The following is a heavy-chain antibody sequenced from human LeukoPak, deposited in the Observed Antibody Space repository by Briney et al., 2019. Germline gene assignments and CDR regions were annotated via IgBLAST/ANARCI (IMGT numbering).Heavy chain of an antibody. CDR3: ARTRAYYDFWSGYFFDY. Sequence: QTLSLTCTVSGGSISSGDYYWSWIRQPPGKGLKRIGYIYYSGSTYYNPSLKSRVTISVDTSKNQFSLKLSSVTAADTAVYYCARTRAYYDFWSGYFFDYWGQGTLVTVSS. V-gene: IGHV4-30-4*08. D-gene: IGHD3-3*01. J-gene: IGHJ4*02. CDR1: GGSISSGDYY. CDR2: IYYSGST.